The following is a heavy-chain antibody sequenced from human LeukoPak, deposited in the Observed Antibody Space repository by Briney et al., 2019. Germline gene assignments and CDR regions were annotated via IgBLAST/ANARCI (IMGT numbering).Heavy chain of an antibody. Sequence: KPSETLSLTCTVSGGSISSYYWSWIRQPPGKGLEWIGYIYYSGSTNYNPSLKSRVTISVDTSKNQFSLKLSSVTAADTAVYYCARHEGPGVVPAANGMDVWGQGTTVTFSS. CDR1: GGSISSYY. D-gene: IGHD2-2*01. CDR2: IYYSGST. V-gene: IGHV4-59*08. J-gene: IGHJ6*02. CDR3: ARHEGPGVVPAANGMDV.